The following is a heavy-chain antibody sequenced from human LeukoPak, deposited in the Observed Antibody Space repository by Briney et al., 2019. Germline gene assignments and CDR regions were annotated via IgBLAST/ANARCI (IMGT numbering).Heavy chain of an antibody. CDR3: ARGSRVGATDY. D-gene: IGHD1-26*01. Sequence: GGSLRLSCAASGFTFSSYSMNWVRQAPGKGLEWVSYISSSSSTIYYADSVKGRFTISRDNAKNSLYLQMNSLRAEDTAVYYCARGSRVGATDYWGQGTLATVSS. CDR1: GFTFSSYS. CDR2: ISSSSSTI. V-gene: IGHV3-48*04. J-gene: IGHJ4*02.